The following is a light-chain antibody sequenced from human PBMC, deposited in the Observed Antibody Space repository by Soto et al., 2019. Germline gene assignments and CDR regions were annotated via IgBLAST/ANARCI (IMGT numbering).Light chain of an antibody. CDR1: QSVSNSH. CDR2: GVS. J-gene: IGKJ4*01. CDR3: QEYGKSALT. V-gene: IGKV3-20*01. Sequence: EIVLTQSPGTLSLSPGERATLSCRASQSVSNSHLAWHQQKPGQAPRLLIFGVSSRAAGIPDRFSGSGSGTAFTLTISRLEPEDYAVYYCQEYGKSALTYGGGTRVDIK.